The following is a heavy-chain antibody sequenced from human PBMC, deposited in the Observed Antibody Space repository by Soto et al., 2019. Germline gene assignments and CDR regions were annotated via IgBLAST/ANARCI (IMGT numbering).Heavy chain of an antibody. CDR1: GYTFTSYG. CDR3: ARSDLSDYDAFDI. J-gene: IGHJ3*02. CDR2: ISAYNGNT. D-gene: IGHD2-21*02. Sequence: GASVKVCCKASGYTFTSYGSSWVRQEPGQGLEWMGWISAYNGNTNYAQKLQGRVTMTTDTSTSTAYMELRSLRSDDTAVYYCARSDLSDYDAFDIWGQGTMVTVSS. V-gene: IGHV1-18*01.